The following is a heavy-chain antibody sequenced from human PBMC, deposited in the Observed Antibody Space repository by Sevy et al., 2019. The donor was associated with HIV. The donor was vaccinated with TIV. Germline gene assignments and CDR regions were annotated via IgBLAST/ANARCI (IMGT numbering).Heavy chain of an antibody. CDR3: ASSKGDYYYGSGSLHADY. CDR1: GFTFSSYW. Sequence: GGSLRLSCAASGFTFSSYWMHWVRQAPGKGLVWVSRINSDGSSTSYADSVKGRFTISRDNAKNTLYLQMNSLRAEDTAVCYCASSKGDYYYGSGSLHADYWGQGTLVTVSS. J-gene: IGHJ4*02. V-gene: IGHV3-74*01. D-gene: IGHD3-10*01. CDR2: INSDGSST.